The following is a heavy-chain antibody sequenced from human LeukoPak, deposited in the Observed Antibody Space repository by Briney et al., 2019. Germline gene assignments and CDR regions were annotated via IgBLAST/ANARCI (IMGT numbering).Heavy chain of an antibody. J-gene: IGHJ4*02. Sequence: GGSLRLSCAASGFTFTNYWMHWVRQAPGMGLVWVPRLPPDELGIIYADSVKGRFTVSRDNAKNTVYLQMNNLRVDDTAMYYCVGTIASRGSEYWGQGALVTVSS. CDR1: GFTFTNYW. V-gene: IGHV3-74*01. CDR2: LPPDELGI. D-gene: IGHD6-6*01. CDR3: VGTIASRGSEY.